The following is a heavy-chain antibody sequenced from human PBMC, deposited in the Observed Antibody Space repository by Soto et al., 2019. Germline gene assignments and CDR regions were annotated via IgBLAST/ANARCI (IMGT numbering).Heavy chain of an antibody. CDR1: GFTVSSNY. CDR3: AASYGSGSYYTGFDY. Sequence: EVQLVESGGGLVQPGGSLRLSCAASGFTVSSNYMSWVRQAPGKGLEWVSVIYSGGSTYYADSVKGRFTISRHNSKNTLYLQMNGLRAEDTAVYYCAASYGSGSYYTGFDYWGQGTLVTVSS. V-gene: IGHV3-53*04. D-gene: IGHD3-10*01. J-gene: IGHJ4*02. CDR2: IYSGGST.